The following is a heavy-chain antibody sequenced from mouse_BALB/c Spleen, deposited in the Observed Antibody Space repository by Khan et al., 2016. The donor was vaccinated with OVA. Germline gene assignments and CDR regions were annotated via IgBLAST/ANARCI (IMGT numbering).Heavy chain of an antibody. J-gene: IGHJ3*01. Sequence: QVQLKQSGAELAKPGASVKISCKASGYSFTTYWMHWVKQRPGQGLEWIGYINPSTGYTNYNQNFRDRATLTADESSSTAYMELNSLTSDDSAVYFCGRGGNYGAWFAYWGQGTLVTVSA. CDR2: INPSTGYT. CDR1: GYSFTTYW. D-gene: IGHD2-1*01. V-gene: IGHV1-7*01. CDR3: GRGGNYGAWFAY.